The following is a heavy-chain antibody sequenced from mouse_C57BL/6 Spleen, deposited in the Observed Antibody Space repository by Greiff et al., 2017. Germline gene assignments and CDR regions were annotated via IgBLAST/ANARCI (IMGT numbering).Heavy chain of an antibody. J-gene: IGHJ2*01. CDR1: GYAFSSSW. CDR3: ARSNYGYFDY. CDR2: IYPGDGDT. Sequence: LLESGPELVKPGASVKISCKASGYAFSSSWMNWVKQRPGKGLEWIGRIYPGDGDTNYNGKFKGKATLTADKSSSTAYMQLSSLTSEDSAVYFCARSNYGYFDYWGQGTTLTVSS. D-gene: IGHD2-5*01. V-gene: IGHV1-82*01.